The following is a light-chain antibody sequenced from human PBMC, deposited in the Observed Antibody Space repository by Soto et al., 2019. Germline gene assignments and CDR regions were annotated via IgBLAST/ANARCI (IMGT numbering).Light chain of an antibody. CDR2: DAS. Sequence: DIQMTQSPSTLSSSVGDRVTISFRANQSVSTYLAWYQQKPGEAPNLLIYDASSWGRGVPSRFSGSGSGTEFTLTISSLQPDDFVIYYCQQYKSYPLTFGGGTKVDIK. CDR1: QSVSTY. V-gene: IGKV1-5*01. CDR3: QQYKSYPLT. J-gene: IGKJ4*01.